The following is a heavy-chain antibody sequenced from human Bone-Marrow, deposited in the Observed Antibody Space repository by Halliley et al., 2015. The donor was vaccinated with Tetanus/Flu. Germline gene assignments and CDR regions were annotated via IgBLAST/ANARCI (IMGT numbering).Heavy chain of an antibody. V-gene: IGHV4-59*01. CDR2: IYYSGST. Sequence: LRLSCTVSGDSISSYYWSWIRQPPGKGLEWIGYIYYSGSTNYNPSLKSRVTISVDTSKNQFSLKLSSVAAADTAVYYCARVSCSSNACFYEMGVRGQGTTVTVSS. CDR3: ARVSCSSNACFYEMGV. D-gene: IGHD2-2*01. CDR1: GDSISSYY. J-gene: IGHJ6*02.